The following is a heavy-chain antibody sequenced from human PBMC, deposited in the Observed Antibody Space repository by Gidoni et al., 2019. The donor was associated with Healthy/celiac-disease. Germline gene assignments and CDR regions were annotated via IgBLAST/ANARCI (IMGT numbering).Heavy chain of an antibody. CDR1: GFTFSSYA. J-gene: IGHJ4*02. CDR2: ISGSGGST. Sequence: EVQLLESGGGLVQPGGSLRLSCAASGFTFSSYAMSWVRQAPGKGLEWVSAISGSGGSTYYADSVKGRFTISRDNSKNTLYLQMNSLRAEDTAVYYCAKAPTNDFWSGYPDDYYFDYWGQGTLVTVSS. CDR3: AKAPTNDFWSGYPDDYYFDY. D-gene: IGHD3-3*01. V-gene: IGHV3-23*01.